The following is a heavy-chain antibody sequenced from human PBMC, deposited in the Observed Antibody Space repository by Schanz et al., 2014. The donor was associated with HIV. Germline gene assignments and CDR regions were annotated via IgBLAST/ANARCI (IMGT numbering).Heavy chain of an antibody. J-gene: IGHJ4*01. V-gene: IGHV4-34*01. Sequence: VQLVESGGGLVQPGGSLRLSCVASGVTFSNYWMTWVRQTPGKGLEWIGGVRHIGGTNYNPSLKSRVTMSMDMSKTQFPLTLTSVTAADTAVYFCARGDFGGNSVDYWGHGKMVTVSS. D-gene: IGHD4-17*01. CDR3: ARGDFGGNSVDY. CDR2: VRHIGGT. CDR1: GVTFSNYW.